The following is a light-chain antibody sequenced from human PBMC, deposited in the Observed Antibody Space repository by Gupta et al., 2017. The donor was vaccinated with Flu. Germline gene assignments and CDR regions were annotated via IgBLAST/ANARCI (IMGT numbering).Light chain of an antibody. CDR3: QCYGSSLRGSV. J-gene: IGLJ1*01. CDR1: RTNSGARFD. V-gene: IGLV1-40*01. CDR2: ANN. Sequence: VTISCSGGRTNSGARFDVHWYHYLPVTVPKLLIYANNNRPSVVPDQFSESKSGTSAPLSITGLQAEDEADYYCQCYGSSLRGSVFEIGTRVPVL.